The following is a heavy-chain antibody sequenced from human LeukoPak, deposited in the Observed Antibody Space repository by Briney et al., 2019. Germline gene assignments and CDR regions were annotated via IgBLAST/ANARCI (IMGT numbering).Heavy chain of an antibody. CDR2: IYYSGST. CDR1: GGSISSSSYY. V-gene: IGHV4-39*01. CDR3: ARQTPIAAADY. J-gene: IGHJ4*02. Sequence: SETLSLTCTVSGGSISSSSYYWGWIRLPPGKGLEWIGSIYYSGSTYYNPSLKSRVTISVDTSKNQFSLKLSSVTAADTAVYYCARQTPIAAADYWGQGTLVTVSS. D-gene: IGHD6-13*01.